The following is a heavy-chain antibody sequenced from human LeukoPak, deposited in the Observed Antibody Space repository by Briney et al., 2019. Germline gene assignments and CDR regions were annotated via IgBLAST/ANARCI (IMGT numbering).Heavy chain of an antibody. J-gene: IGHJ3*02. D-gene: IGHD4/OR15-4a*01. CDR3: TREGASDAFDI. V-gene: IGHV3-49*04. CDR2: IRSKAYGGTT. Sequence: PGGSLRLSCTASGFTFGDYAMSWVRQAPGKGLEWVGFIRSKAYGGTTEYAATVKVRFTISRDDSKSIAYLQMNSLKTEDTAVYYCTREGASDAFDIWGQGTMVTVSS. CDR1: GFTFGDYA.